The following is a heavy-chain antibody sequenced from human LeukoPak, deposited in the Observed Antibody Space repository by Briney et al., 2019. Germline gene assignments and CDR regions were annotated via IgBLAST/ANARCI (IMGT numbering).Heavy chain of an antibody. CDR3: ARGAPYYSNYYYYYMDV. CDR2: INHSGST. J-gene: IGHJ6*03. CDR1: GGSVSSHRYY. Sequence: SETLSLTCTVSGGSVSSHRYYWGWLRQPPGKGLEWIGEINHSGSTNYNPSLKSRVTISVDTSKNQFSLKLSSVTAADTAVYYCARGAPYYSNYYYYYMDVWGKGTTVTVSS. V-gene: IGHV4-39*07. D-gene: IGHD4-11*01.